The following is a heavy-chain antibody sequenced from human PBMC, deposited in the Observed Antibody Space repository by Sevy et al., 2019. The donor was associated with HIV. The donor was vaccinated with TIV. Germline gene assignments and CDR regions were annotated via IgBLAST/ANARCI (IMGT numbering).Heavy chain of an antibody. Sequence: SETLSLTCTVSGGSISSSSYCWGWIRQPPGKGLEWIGSIYYSGSTYYNPSLKSRVTISVDTSKNQFSLKLSSVTAAETAVYYCARHYRIHYYFDYWGQGTLVTVSS. J-gene: IGHJ4*02. CDR3: ARHYRIHYYFDY. CDR2: IYYSGST. D-gene: IGHD3-16*02. V-gene: IGHV4-39*01. CDR1: GGSISSSSYC.